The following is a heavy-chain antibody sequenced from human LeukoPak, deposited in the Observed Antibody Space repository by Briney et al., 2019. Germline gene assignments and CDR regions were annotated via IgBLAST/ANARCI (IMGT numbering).Heavy chain of an antibody. J-gene: IGHJ6*03. V-gene: IGHV4-34*01. Sequence: SETLSLTCAVYGGSFSGYYWSWIRQPPGKGLEWIGEINLSGSTNYNPSLKSRVTISVDTSKNQLSLKLSSVTAADTAVYYCARHPGYSYISSYSYYYMDVWGKGTTVTVSS. CDR1: GGSFSGYY. CDR2: INLSGST. CDR3: ARHPGYSYISSYSYYYMDV. D-gene: IGHD5-18*01.